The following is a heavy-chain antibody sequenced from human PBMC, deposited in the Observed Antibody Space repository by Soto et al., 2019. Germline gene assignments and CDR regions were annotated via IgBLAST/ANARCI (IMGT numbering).Heavy chain of an antibody. CDR1: GFIFSTYS. J-gene: IGHJ5*02. D-gene: IGHD6-13*01. CDR2: INSGSTSI. CDR3: ARLYSTSTVSRWFDP. V-gene: IGHV3-48*02. Sequence: EVQLVESGGGLVQPGGSLRLSCAASGFIFSTYSMNWVRQAPGKGLEWISFINSGSTSIYYADSVRGRFTISRDNDANSLFLQMNSRRDEDTAVYYCARLYSTSTVSRWFDPWGQGTLVTVSS.